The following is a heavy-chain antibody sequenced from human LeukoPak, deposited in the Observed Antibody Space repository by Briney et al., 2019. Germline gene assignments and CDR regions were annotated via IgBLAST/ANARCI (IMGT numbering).Heavy chain of an antibody. D-gene: IGHD5-12*01. CDR1: GGSISSSSYS. V-gene: IGHV4-39*01. CDR2: IYDSGST. CDR3: ARKVATTHYCYYYGLDV. Sequence: SETLSLTCTVSGGSISSSSYSWGWIRQPPGKGLEWIGSIYDSGSTYYNSSLKSRVTISVDTSKNQFSLKLSSVTAADTAVYYCARKVATTHYCYYYGLDVWGQGTTVTVSS. J-gene: IGHJ6*02.